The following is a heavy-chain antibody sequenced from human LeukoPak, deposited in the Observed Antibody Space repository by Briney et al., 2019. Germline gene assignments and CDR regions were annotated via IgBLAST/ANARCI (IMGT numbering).Heavy chain of an antibody. CDR3: AREDEQFDY. V-gene: IGHV4-39*07. CDR1: GGSISSSSYY. D-gene: IGHD6-13*01. Sequence: SETLSLTCTVSGGSISSSSYYWGWIRQPPGKGLEWIGSMYYSGSTYYNPSLKSRVTISVDTSKNQFSLKLSSVTAADTAVYYCAREDEQFDYWGQGTLVTVSS. CDR2: MYYSGST. J-gene: IGHJ4*02.